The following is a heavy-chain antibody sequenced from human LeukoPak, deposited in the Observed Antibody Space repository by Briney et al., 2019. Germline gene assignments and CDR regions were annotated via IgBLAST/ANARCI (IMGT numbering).Heavy chain of an antibody. CDR1: GFTFSSYS. D-gene: IGHD2-2*01. Sequence: GGSLRLSCAASGFTFSSYSMNWVRQAPGKGLEWVSSISSSSSYIYYADSVKGRFTISRDNAKNSLYLQMNSLGAEDTAVYYCARAVVPAAMDYWGQGTLVTVSS. CDR3: ARAVVPAAMDY. J-gene: IGHJ4*02. V-gene: IGHV3-21*01. CDR2: ISSSSSYI.